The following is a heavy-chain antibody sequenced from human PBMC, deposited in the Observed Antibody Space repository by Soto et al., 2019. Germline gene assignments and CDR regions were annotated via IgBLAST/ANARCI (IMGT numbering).Heavy chain of an antibody. CDR3: AKVTINREAFDI. Sequence: LRLSCAASGFTFDDYAMHWVRQAPGKGLEWVSGISWNSGSIGYADSVKGRFTISRDNAKNSLYLQMNSLRAEDTALYYCAKVTINREAFDIWGQGAMVTVSS. V-gene: IGHV3-9*01. J-gene: IGHJ3*02. CDR1: GFTFDDYA. CDR2: ISWNSGSI. D-gene: IGHD1-26*01.